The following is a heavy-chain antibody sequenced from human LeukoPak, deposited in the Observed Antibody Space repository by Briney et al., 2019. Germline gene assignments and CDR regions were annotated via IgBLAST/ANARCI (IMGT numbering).Heavy chain of an antibody. CDR3: ARDRDSTFDY. CDR2: IYDSGST. Sequence: SETLSLTCTVSGGSVSSGTYYWSWIRQPPGKGLEWIGYIYDSGSTNYNPSLKSRVTISVDTSKSPFSLKLSSVTAADTAVYYCARDRDSTFDYWGQGTLVTVSS. CDR1: GGSVSSGTYY. V-gene: IGHV4-61*03. J-gene: IGHJ4*02. D-gene: IGHD2-21*02.